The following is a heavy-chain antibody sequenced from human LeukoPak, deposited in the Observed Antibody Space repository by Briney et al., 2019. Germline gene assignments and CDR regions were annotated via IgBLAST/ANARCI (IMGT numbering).Heavy chain of an antibody. D-gene: IGHD2-21*02. Sequence: SETLSLTCTVSGGSISSSSYYWGWIRQPPGKGLEWIGSIYYSGSTYYNPSLKSRVTISIDTSKNQFSLKLSSVTAADTAVYYCVVTAASSLGAFDIWGQGTMVTVSS. CDR2: IYYSGST. CDR1: GGSISSSSYY. J-gene: IGHJ3*02. CDR3: VVTAASSLGAFDI. V-gene: IGHV4-39*07.